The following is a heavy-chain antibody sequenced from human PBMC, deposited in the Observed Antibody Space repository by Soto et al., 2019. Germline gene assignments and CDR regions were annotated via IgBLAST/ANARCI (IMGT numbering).Heavy chain of an antibody. D-gene: IGHD3-22*01. V-gene: IGHV1-2*04. CDR3: ARAINYYDSSGYYPGWAFDI. CDR2: INPNSGGT. CDR1: GYTFTSYA. Sequence: ASVKVSCKASGYTFTSYAMHWVRQAPGQRLEWMGWINPNSGGTNYAQKFQGWVTMTRDTSISTAYMELSRLRSDDTAVYYCARAINYYDSSGYYPGWAFDIWGQGTMVTVSS. J-gene: IGHJ3*02.